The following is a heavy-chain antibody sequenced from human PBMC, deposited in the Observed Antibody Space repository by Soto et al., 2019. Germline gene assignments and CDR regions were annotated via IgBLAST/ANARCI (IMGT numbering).Heavy chain of an antibody. D-gene: IGHD3-3*01. J-gene: IGHJ5*02. Sequence: GASVKVSCKASGYTFTSYGISWVRQAPGQGLEWMGWISAYNGNTNYPQKLQGRVTMTTDTSTSTAYMELRSLRSDDTAVYYCARDLGPITIFGVVHNWFDPWGQGTLVTVSS. CDR3: ARDLGPITIFGVVHNWFDP. V-gene: IGHV1-18*04. CDR2: ISAYNGNT. CDR1: GYTFTSYG.